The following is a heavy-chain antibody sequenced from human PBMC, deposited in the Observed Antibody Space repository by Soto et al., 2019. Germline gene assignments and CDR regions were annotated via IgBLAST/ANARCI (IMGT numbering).Heavy chain of an antibody. J-gene: IGHJ5*02. CDR3: ARHVWSIAAALNWIDP. V-gene: IGHV4-39*01. Sequence: SATLSLTCTVSGRSIRSSSYYWGWIRQPPGKGLEWIGNIYNSGVTFYNPSLKTRVTISIDTSKNQFSLKLSSVTAADTAVYYCARHVWSIAAALNWIDPWGQGALVTVSS. CDR1: GRSIRSSSYY. D-gene: IGHD6-13*01. CDR2: IYNSGVT.